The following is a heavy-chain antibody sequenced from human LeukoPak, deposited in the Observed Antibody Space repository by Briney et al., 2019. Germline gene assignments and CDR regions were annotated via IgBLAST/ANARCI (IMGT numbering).Heavy chain of an antibody. CDR3: ASLAGTLRVYYFDY. CDR2: IKQDGSEK. Sequence: PGGSLRLSCAASGFTFSSYSMSWVRQAPGKGLEWVANIKQDGSEKHSVDSVKGRFTISRDNAKNSLYPQMNSLRAEDTAVYYCASLAGTLRVYYFDYWGQGTLVTVSS. J-gene: IGHJ4*02. V-gene: IGHV3-7*05. D-gene: IGHD5-12*01. CDR1: GFTFSSYS.